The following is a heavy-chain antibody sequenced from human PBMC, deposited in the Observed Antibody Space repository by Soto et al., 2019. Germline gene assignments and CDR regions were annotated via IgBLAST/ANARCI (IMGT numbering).Heavy chain of an antibody. CDR1: GFTFRTYA. CDR3: AKGGEGSCSRTSCLYFSDS. CDR2: ISDSGTT. D-gene: IGHD2-2*01. J-gene: IGHJ5*02. Sequence: EVQLLDSGGGLVQPGGSLRLSCAASGFTFRTYAMSWVRQAPGKGLEWVSTISDSGTTYYANSVKGRFTISRDNSRNTLDLQMNSLRVDDTAVYYCAKGGEGSCSRTSCLYFSDSWGQGNRVTVSS. V-gene: IGHV3-23*01.